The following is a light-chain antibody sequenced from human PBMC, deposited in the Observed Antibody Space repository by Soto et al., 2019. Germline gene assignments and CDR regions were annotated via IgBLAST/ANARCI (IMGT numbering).Light chain of an antibody. Sequence: VMTQSPATLSVAPGERATLSCRASQRVGSKLAWLQQKPGQAPRLLIYGASTRATGIPDRFSGSGSGTDFTLTISSLEFGDSAVYYCQQYGSSPTWTFGQGTKVDI. CDR3: QQYGSSPTWT. CDR1: QRVGSK. CDR2: GAS. J-gene: IGKJ1*01. V-gene: IGKV3D-15*02.